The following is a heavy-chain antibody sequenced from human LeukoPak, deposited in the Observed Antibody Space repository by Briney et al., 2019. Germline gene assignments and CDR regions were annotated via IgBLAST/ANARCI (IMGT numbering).Heavy chain of an antibody. CDR2: IYTSGST. V-gene: IGHV4-4*07. Sequence: KPSETLSLTCTVSGGSISSYYWSWLRQPAGKGLEWIGRIYTSGSTNYNPSLKSRVTMSVDTSKNQFSLKLSSVTAADTAVYYCARAAQAYYYYYYMDVWGKGTTVTVSS. CDR3: ARAAQAYYYYYYMDV. CDR1: GGSISSYY. J-gene: IGHJ6*03.